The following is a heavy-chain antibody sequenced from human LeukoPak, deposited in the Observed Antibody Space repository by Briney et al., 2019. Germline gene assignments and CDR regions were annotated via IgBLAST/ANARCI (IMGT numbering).Heavy chain of an antibody. CDR2: MNPNSGNT. V-gene: IGHV1-8*03. J-gene: IGHJ4*02. CDR3: ARGQRGYYDSSGYPDY. Sequence: GASVKVSCKASGYTFTSYDINWVRQATGQGLEWMGWMNPNSGNTGYAQKFQGRVTITRNTSISTAYMELSSLRSEDTAVYYCARGQRGYYDSSGYPDYWGQGTLVTVSS. CDR1: GYTFTSYD. D-gene: IGHD3-22*01.